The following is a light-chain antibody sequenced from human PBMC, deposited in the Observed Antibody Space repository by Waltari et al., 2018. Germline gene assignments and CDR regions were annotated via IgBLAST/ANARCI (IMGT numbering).Light chain of an antibody. V-gene: IGLV1-44*01. CDR1: ASNIGGNL. Sequence: QSVLTQPPSASGTPGQRVTISCSGSASNIGGNLVNWYQQLPGKAPKPRTYRSDLRPSGVPDRCSGSKSGTSASLAISGLQSEDEADYFCASWDDSLNGHWVFGGGTKVTVL. CDR3: ASWDDSLNGHWV. CDR2: RSD. J-gene: IGLJ3*02.